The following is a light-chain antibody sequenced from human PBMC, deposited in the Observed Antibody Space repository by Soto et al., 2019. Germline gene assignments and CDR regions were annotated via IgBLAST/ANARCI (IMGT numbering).Light chain of an antibody. Sequence: DIQLTQSPSFLSASVGDRVTITCRASQGISSYLAWFQQKPGRAPNLLIYGASTLQSGVPSRFSGSGSGTDFTLTISNLQPEDFATYYCQPLNAYPLTFGQGTRLEIK. CDR3: QPLNAYPLT. CDR1: QGISSY. CDR2: GAS. J-gene: IGKJ5*01. V-gene: IGKV1-9*01.